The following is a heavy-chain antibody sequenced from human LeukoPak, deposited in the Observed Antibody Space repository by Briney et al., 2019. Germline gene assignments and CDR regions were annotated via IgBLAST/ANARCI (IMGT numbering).Heavy chain of an antibody. J-gene: IGHJ4*02. Sequence: NPSETLSLTCTVSGDSINGRNYHWGWVRQAPGKGLEWIATISYRGISQYNPSLQSRVTMSLDTSTNQVSLSLSSVTAADTAVYYCATPNSGRFYYLDYWGQGLLVSVSS. CDR3: ATPNSGRFYYLDY. CDR1: GDSINGRNYH. CDR2: ISYRGIS. V-gene: IGHV4-39*01. D-gene: IGHD1-26*01.